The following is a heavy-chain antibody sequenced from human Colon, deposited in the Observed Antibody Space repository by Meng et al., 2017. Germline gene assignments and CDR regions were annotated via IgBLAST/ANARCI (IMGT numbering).Heavy chain of an antibody. CDR1: GFDFHSYA. J-gene: IGHJ4*02. CDR2: ISGSGGVT. CDR3: ANAPNLGTALDS. Sequence: EVQLLESGGGLVQPGGSLRLSCEASGFDFHSYARSCAGQAPGKGLEWVASISGSGGVTYLADSVKGRFTISRDNSKDTLYLQLHSRRPEDTAIYYCANAPNLGTALDSWGQGTLVTVSS. D-gene: IGHD2-21*02. V-gene: IGHV3-23*01.